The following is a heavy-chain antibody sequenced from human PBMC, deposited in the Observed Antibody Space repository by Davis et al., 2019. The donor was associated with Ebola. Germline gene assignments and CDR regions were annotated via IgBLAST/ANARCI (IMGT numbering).Heavy chain of an antibody. V-gene: IGHV1-69*13. CDR1: GDTFGSYA. CDR3: AKDRYYDNSPLYYESEC. J-gene: IGHJ4*02. Sequence: SVKVSCKASGDTFGSYAISWVRQAPGQGLEWMGGIIPRFATANYAQRFQGRVTITADESRSTAYMELSSLRSEDTAVYYCAKDRYYDNSPLYYESECWGQGTLVTVSS. CDR2: IIPRFATA. D-gene: IGHD3-22*01.